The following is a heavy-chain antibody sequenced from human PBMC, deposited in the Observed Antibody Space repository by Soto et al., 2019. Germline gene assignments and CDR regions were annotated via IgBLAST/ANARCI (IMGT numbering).Heavy chain of an antibody. Sequence: GGSLRLSCAASGFTFSSYGMHWVRQAPGKGLEWVAVISYDGSNKYYADSVKGRFTISRDNSKNTLYLQMNSLRAEDTAVYYCAKSRSGGYYGSGIGSGMDVWGQGTTVTVSS. J-gene: IGHJ6*02. CDR2: ISYDGSNK. V-gene: IGHV3-30*18. D-gene: IGHD3-10*01. CDR3: AKSRSGGYYGSGIGSGMDV. CDR1: GFTFSSYG.